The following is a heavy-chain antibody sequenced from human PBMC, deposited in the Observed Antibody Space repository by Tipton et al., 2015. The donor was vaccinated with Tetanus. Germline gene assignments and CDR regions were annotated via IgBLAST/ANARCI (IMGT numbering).Heavy chain of an antibody. CDR2: VYYSGST. D-gene: IGHD1-26*01. V-gene: IGHV4-39*07. CDR1: GGFISSSAYY. J-gene: IGHJ5*02. CDR3: AGDRALVVRGWSSFDP. Sequence: TLSLTCSVSGGFISSSAYYWSWIRQHPGKGLEWIGSVYYSGSTYYNPSLKSRVTISVDTSKNQFSLKLNSVTAADTAVFYCAGDRALVVRGWSSFDPWGQGPMVSVSS.